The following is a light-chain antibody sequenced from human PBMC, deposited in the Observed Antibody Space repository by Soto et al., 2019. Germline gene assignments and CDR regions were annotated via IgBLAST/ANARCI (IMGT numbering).Light chain of an antibody. V-gene: IGLV2-18*02. CDR3: SSYTTSNTYV. CDR1: SSDVGSNNR. CDR2: DVS. J-gene: IGLJ1*01. Sequence: QSVLTQPPSVSGSPVHSVAISCTGTSSDVGSNNRVSWYQQPPGSAPKLIIYDVSNRPSGIPDRFSGSKSANTASLTISGLQTEDEADYYCSSYTTSNTYVFGTGTKVSVL.